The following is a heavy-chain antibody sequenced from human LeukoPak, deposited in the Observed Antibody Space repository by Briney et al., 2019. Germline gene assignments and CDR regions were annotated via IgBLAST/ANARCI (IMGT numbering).Heavy chain of an antibody. V-gene: IGHV3-21*04. CDR1: GFTFRTYS. J-gene: IGHJ4*02. Sequence: TGGSLRLSCVASGFTFRTYSMNWVRQAPGRGLAWVSSISPSSSFKYFADSLKGRFTISRDNSKNTLYLQMNSLIAEDTAVYYCAKGPDYGDYYFDYWGQGTLVTVSS. CDR2: ISPSSSFK. CDR3: AKGPDYGDYYFDY. D-gene: IGHD4-17*01.